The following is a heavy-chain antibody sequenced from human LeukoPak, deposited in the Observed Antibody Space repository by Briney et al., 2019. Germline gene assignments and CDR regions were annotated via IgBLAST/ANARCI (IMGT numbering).Heavy chain of an antibody. D-gene: IGHD3-9*01. CDR2: ISAYNGNT. V-gene: IGHV1-18*01. CDR1: GYTFTSYG. Sequence: ASVKVSCKAPGYTFTSYGISWVRQAPGQGLEWMGWISAYNGNTNYAQKLQGRVTMNTDTSTSTAYMELRSLRSDDTAVYYCARGVNTYYDILTGYSPLDYYYGMDVWGQGTTVTVSS. J-gene: IGHJ6*02. CDR3: ARGVNTYYDILTGYSPLDYYYGMDV.